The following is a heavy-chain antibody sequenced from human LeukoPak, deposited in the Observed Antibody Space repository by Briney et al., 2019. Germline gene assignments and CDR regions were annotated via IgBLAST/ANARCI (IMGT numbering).Heavy chain of an antibody. V-gene: IGHV4-61*05. CDR3: ARRARYCSSTSCHGPLFDY. J-gene: IGHJ4*02. CDR2: IYYSGST. CDR1: GGSISTANYY. Sequence: SETLSLTCTVSGGSISTANYYWGWIRQPPGKGLEWIGYIYYSGSTNYNPSLKSRVTISVDTSKSQFSLKLSSVTAADTAVYYCARRARYCSSTSCHGPLFDYWGQGTLVTVSS. D-gene: IGHD2-2*01.